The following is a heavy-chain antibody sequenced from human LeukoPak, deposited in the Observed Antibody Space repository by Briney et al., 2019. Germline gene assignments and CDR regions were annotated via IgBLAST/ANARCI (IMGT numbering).Heavy chain of an antibody. V-gene: IGHV3-74*01. CDR2: ISFDGGVT. CDR3: DRDGQCYDSGSFHSDLDS. Sequence: PGGSLRLSCEASGFTFISHWMHGLRQAPGKGLFWVSHISFDGGVTSYADSVRGRFTVSRDNSKNMLFLQMDSLRADDTAVYYCDRDGQCYDSGSFHSDLDSWGQGTLVTVS. J-gene: IGHJ1*01. D-gene: IGHD3-10*01. CDR1: GFTFISHW.